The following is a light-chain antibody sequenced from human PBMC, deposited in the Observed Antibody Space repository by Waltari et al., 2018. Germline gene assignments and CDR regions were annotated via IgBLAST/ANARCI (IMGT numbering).Light chain of an antibody. CDR1: QRVSGY. J-gene: IGKJ5*01. CDR3: QHRSNWPPIT. V-gene: IGKV3-11*01. Sequence: EIVLTQSPATLSLSPGESATLSCRASQRVSGYLAWYQHQPGQAPRLLIPDASNRATGIPARFSGSGSGTHFTLTISSLEPEDFAVYYCQHRSNWPPITFGQGTRLDIK. CDR2: DAS.